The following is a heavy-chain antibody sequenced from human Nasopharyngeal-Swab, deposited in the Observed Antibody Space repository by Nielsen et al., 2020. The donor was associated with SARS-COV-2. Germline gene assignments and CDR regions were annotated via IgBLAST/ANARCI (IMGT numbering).Heavy chain of an antibody. D-gene: IGHD6-13*01. CDR1: GFTFSSYS. CDR3: ARGGSYSSSWYPTY. Sequence: GGSLRLSCAASGFTFSSYSMNWVRQAPGKGLEWVSYISSSSSTIYYADSVKGRFTISRGNAKNSLYLQMNSLRAEDTAVYYCARGGSYSSSWYPTYWGQGTLVTVSS. V-gene: IGHV3-48*04. J-gene: IGHJ4*02. CDR2: ISSSSSTI.